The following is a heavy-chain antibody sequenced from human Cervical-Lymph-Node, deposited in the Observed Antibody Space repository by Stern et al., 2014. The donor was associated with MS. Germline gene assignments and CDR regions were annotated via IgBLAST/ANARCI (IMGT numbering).Heavy chain of an antibody. CDR2: IIPIIGTA. V-gene: IGHV1-69*01. CDR3: ALGGFGHYFEY. Sequence: QVQLVQSGAEVQKPGSSVKVSCRASGGTFSSSDISWVRHAPGQGLEWMGGIIPIIGTANYAQKYQGRVTITADESTSTAYMELSSLRSEDTAIYYCALGGFGHYFEYWGQGTLVTVSS. CDR1: GGTFSSSD. J-gene: IGHJ4*02. D-gene: IGHD3-10*01.